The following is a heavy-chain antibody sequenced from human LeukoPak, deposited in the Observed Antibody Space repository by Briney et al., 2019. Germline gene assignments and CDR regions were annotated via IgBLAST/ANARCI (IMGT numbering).Heavy chain of an antibody. Sequence: SETLSLTCAVYGGSFSGYYWSWIRQPAGKGLEWIGRIYTSGSTNYNPSLKSRVTMSVDTSKNQFSLKLSSVTAADTAVYYCASPAGYSSSSWAAEDDYWGQGTLVTVSS. V-gene: IGHV4-59*10. D-gene: IGHD6-6*01. CDR2: IYTSGST. J-gene: IGHJ4*02. CDR1: GGSFSGYY. CDR3: ASPAGYSSSSWAAEDDY.